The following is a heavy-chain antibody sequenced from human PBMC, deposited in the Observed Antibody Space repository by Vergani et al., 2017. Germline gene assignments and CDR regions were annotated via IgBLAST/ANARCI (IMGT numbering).Heavy chain of an antibody. CDR1: GFTFSSYG. D-gene: IGHD3-10*01. Sequence: QVQLVESGGGVVQPGGSLRLSCAASGFTFSSYGMHWVRQAPGKGLEWVAFIRYDGSNKYYADSVKGRFTISRDNSKNTLYLQMNSLGAEDTAVYYCAKSITMVRGVKNYYYYYGMDVWGQGTTVTVSS. CDR3: AKSITMVRGVKNYYYYYGMDV. V-gene: IGHV3-30*02. J-gene: IGHJ6*02. CDR2: IRYDGSNK.